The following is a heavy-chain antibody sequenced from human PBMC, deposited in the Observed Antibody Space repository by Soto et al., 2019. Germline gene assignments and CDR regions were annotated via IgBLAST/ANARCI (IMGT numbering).Heavy chain of an antibody. CDR1: GYSFTSYW. D-gene: IGHD6-13*01. Sequence: EVQLVQSGEEVKKPGEALRISCKGSGYSFTSYWISWVRQMPGKGLEWMWRIDPSDSYTTSSPSFQGHVTISADKSFSTAYLQWSSLKASDTGISYCARLQAAAVDNDLTFDYWGHGTLVNVSS. CDR2: IDPSDSYT. V-gene: IGHV5-10-1*01. J-gene: IGHJ4*01. CDR3: ARLQAAAVDNDLTFDY.